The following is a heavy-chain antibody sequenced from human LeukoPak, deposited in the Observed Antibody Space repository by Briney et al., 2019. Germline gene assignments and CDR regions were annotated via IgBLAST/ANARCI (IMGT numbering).Heavy chain of an antibody. CDR1: GGSISSSSYY. V-gene: IGHV3-23*01. CDR3: AKSPSYGSGSYYDDY. CDR2: ISGSGGST. J-gene: IGHJ4*02. D-gene: IGHD3-10*01. Sequence: PSETLSLTCTVSGGSISSSSYYWGWIRQPPGKGLEWVSAISGSGGSTYYADSVKGRFTISRDNSKNTLYLQMNSLRAEDTAVYYCAKSPSYGSGSYYDDYWGQGTLVTVSS.